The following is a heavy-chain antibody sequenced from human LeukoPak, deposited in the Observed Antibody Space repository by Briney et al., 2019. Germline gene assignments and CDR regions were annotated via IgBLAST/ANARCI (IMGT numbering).Heavy chain of an antibody. Sequence: GASVKVSCKASGYTFTNYDINWVRQATGLGLEWMGYMKPNSGNTGYAQKFQGRVTMTRNTSISTAYMELSSLRSEDTAVYYCARALYYYDSSGYPPDYWGQGTLVTVSS. V-gene: IGHV1-8*01. J-gene: IGHJ4*02. D-gene: IGHD3-22*01. CDR2: MKPNSGNT. CDR1: GYTFTNYD. CDR3: ARALYYYDSSGYPPDY.